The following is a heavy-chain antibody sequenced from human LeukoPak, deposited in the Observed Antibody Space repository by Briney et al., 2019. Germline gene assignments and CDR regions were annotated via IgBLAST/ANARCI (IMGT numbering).Heavy chain of an antibody. CDR1: GGTFSSYG. J-gene: IGHJ4*02. Sequence: SVKVSCKVSGGTFSSYGISWVRQAPGQGLEWMGGIIPIFGTANYAQKFQGRVTITADKSTSTAYMEVSSLRAEDTAVYYCAKSSRPGIAVAGTNFDYWGQGTLVTVSS. CDR2: IIPIFGTA. D-gene: IGHD6-19*01. V-gene: IGHV1-69*06. CDR3: AKSSRPGIAVAGTNFDY.